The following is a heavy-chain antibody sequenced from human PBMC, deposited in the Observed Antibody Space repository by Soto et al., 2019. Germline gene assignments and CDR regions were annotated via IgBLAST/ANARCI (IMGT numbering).Heavy chain of an antibody. Sequence: GGSPRLSCAAAGFTFSSYGMHRGRQAPGQGLEGVALIWYDGSTKNYADSVKGRFTISRDNSKSTLYLQMSSLRVEDTAVYYCAREGGVYSPGYYYGMDVWGQGTTVTVSS. V-gene: IGHV3-33*01. CDR1: GFTFSSYG. D-gene: IGHD4-4*01. CDR3: AREGGVYSPGYYYGMDV. CDR2: IWYDGSTK. J-gene: IGHJ6*02.